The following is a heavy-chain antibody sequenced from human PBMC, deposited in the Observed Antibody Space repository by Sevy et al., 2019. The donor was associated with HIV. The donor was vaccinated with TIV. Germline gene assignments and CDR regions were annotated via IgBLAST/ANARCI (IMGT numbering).Heavy chain of an antibody. D-gene: IGHD3-22*01. CDR2: ISGSGGST. CDR1: GFTFSSYA. V-gene: IGHV3-23*01. CDR3: AKVTIVVVINPYFDY. Sequence: GGSLRLSCAASGFTFSSYAMSWVRQAPGKGLEWVSAISGSGGSTYYADSVKGRFTISRDNSKNTLYLQMNSLRAEDTAVYYCAKVTIVVVINPYFDYWGQGTLITVSS. J-gene: IGHJ4*02.